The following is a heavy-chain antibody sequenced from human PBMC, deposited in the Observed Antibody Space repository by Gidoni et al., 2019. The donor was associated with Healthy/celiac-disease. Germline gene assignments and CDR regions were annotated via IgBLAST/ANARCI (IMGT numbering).Heavy chain of an antibody. V-gene: IGHV3-30*18. CDR2: ISYDGSNK. Sequence: SYGMHWVRQAPGKGLEWVAVISYDGSNKYYADSVKGRFTISRDNSKNTLYLQMNSLRAEDTAVYYWAKGSAPLLRYYYYYLDVWGKGTTVTVSS. CDR3: AKGSAPLLRYYYYYLDV. D-gene: IGHD3-3*01. J-gene: IGHJ6*03. CDR1: SYG.